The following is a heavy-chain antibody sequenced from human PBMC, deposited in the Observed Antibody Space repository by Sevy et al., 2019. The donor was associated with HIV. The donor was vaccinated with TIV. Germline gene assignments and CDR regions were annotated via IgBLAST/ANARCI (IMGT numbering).Heavy chain of an antibody. CDR3: AKVLPLNYYDSSGYYYGFDY. CDR1: GFTFSSYA. V-gene: IGHV3-23*01. CDR2: ISGSGGST. J-gene: IGHJ4*02. D-gene: IGHD3-22*01. Sequence: GGSLRLSCAASGFTFSSYAMSWVRQAPGKGLEWVSAISGSGGSTYYADSVKGRFTISRDNSKNTLYLQMNSLRAEDMAVYYCAKVLPLNYYDSSGYYYGFDYWGQGTLVTVSS.